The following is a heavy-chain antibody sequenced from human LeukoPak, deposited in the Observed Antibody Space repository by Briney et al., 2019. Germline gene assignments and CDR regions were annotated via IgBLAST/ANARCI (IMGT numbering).Heavy chain of an antibody. CDR2: INHSGST. D-gene: IGHD3-10*01. J-gene: IGHJ4*02. CDR3: ARSGWFGESSWGFDY. Sequence: TSETLSLTCTVSGGSISSSYSYWGWIRQPPGKGLEWIGEINHSGSTNYNPSLKSRVTISVDTSKNQFSLKLSSVTAADTAVYYCARSGWFGESSWGFDYWGQGTLVTVSS. V-gene: IGHV4-39*07. CDR1: GGSISSSYSY.